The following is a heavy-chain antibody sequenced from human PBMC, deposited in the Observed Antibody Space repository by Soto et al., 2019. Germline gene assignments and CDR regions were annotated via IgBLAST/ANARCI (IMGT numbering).Heavy chain of an antibody. Sequence: RLSCAASGFTFSSFAMSWVRQAPGKGLEWVSAISYRGGSTYHYADSVKGRFTISRDNSKNTLYLQMNSLRAEDTAVYYCAKVTAMIVDVMDVWGQGTTVTVSS. CDR2: ISYRGGST. V-gene: IGHV3-23*01. CDR3: AKVTAMIVDVMDV. D-gene: IGHD3-22*01. J-gene: IGHJ6*02. CDR1: GFTFSSFA.